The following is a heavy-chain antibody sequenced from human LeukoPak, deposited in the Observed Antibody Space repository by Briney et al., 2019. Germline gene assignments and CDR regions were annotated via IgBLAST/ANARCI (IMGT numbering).Heavy chain of an antibody. J-gene: IGHJ6*04. D-gene: IGHD2-15*01. CDR1: GGSFSGYY. V-gene: IGHV4-34*01. Sequence: SETLSLTCAVYGGSFSGYYWSWIRQPPGKGLEWIGEINDSGSTNYNPSLKSRVTISVDTSKNQFSLKLSSVTAADTAVYYCARCPPSCSGGSCYYYYYGMDVWGKGTTVPVSS. CDR3: ARCPPSCSGGSCYYYYYGMDV. CDR2: INDSGST.